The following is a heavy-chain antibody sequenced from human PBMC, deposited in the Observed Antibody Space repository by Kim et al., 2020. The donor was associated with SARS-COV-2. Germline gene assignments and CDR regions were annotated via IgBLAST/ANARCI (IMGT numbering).Heavy chain of an antibody. CDR2: ISYDGSNK. J-gene: IGHJ5*02. Sequence: GGSLRLSCAASGFTFSSYGMHWVRQAPGKGLEWVAVISYDGSNKYYADSVKGRFTISRDNSKNTLYLQMNSLRAEDTAVYYCARGLYGSGSYAFDPWGQGTLVTVSS. CDR1: GFTFSSYG. CDR3: ARGLYGSGSYAFDP. V-gene: IGHV3-33*05. D-gene: IGHD3-10*01.